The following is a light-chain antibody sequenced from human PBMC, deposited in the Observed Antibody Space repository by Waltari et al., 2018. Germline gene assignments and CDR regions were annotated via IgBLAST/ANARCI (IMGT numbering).Light chain of an antibody. V-gene: IGLV2-14*01. CDR3: SSYTSSSTYVV. J-gene: IGLJ2*01. CDR1: SSDVGGYNY. Sequence: QSALTQPASVSGSPGQSITISCTGTSSDVGGYNYVSWYQQHPGKAPKLMIYDVSKRPSAVSNRFSGSKSGNTASLTISGLQAEDEADYYCSSYTSSSTYVVFGGGTKLTVL. CDR2: DVS.